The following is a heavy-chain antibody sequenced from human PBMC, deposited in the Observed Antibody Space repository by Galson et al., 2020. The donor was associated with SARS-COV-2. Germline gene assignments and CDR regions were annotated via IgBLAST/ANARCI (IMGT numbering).Heavy chain of an antibody. J-gene: IGHJ6*02. Sequence: ASVKVSCKASGYTFTSYGISWVRQAPGQGLEWMGWISAYNGNTNYAQKLQGRVTMTTDTSTSTAYMELRSLRSDDTAVYYCARVYDYVWGSYRHDYYGMDVWGQGTTVTVSS. CDR2: ISAYNGNT. V-gene: IGHV1-18*01. D-gene: IGHD3-16*02. CDR3: ARVYDYVWGSYRHDYYGMDV. CDR1: GYTFTSYG.